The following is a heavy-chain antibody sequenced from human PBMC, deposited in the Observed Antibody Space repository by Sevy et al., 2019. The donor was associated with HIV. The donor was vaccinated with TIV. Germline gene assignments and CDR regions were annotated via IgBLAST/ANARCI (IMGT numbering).Heavy chain of an antibody. D-gene: IGHD6-19*01. CDR3: SRHKEPWRVLDSKDGMDV. CDR1: GFSFSDSA. CDR2: IRSQDNNYAT. J-gene: IGHJ6*02. V-gene: IGHV3-73*01. Sequence: GGSLRLSCAASGFSFSDSAMHWVRQAPGKGLEWIGRIRSQDNNYATSYAASVRDRFTISRDDAKNTAYLQMDSLKTEDTAVYYCSRHKEPWRVLDSKDGMDVWGQGTTVTVSS.